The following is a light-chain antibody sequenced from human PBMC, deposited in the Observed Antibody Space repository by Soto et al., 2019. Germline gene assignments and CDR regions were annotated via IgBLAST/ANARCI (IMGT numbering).Light chain of an antibody. J-gene: IGKJ1*01. V-gene: IGKV1-5*01. CDR1: QSISSW. Sequence: GDRVTITFRASQSISSWLAWYQQKPGKAPKLLIYDASSLESGVPSRFSGSGSGTEFTLTISSLQPDDVATYYCQKYNSYSWTFGEGTKVDIK. CDR3: QKYNSYSWT. CDR2: DAS.